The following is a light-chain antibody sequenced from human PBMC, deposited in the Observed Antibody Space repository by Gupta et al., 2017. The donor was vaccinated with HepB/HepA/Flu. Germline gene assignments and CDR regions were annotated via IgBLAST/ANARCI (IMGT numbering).Light chain of an antibody. V-gene: IGKV1-8*01. Sequence: AFRLTQSPSSISASTGDTVTITCRASQDISYFLAWYQQKPGKAPNLLIYSTSTLQNGVPSRFSGGGSGTDFTLTITSLQSEDFATYYCQQDITSPFTFGGGTKVEIK. CDR1: QDISYF. CDR2: STS. J-gene: IGKJ4*01. CDR3: QQDITSPFT.